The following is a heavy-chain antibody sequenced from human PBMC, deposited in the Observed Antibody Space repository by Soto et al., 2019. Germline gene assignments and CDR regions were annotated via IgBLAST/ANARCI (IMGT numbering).Heavy chain of an antibody. D-gene: IGHD5-18*01. V-gene: IGHV3-23*01. J-gene: IGHJ6*02. CDR2: ISGSGGST. Sequence: EVQLLESGGGLVQPGGSLRLSCAASGFTFSSYAMSWVRQAPGKGLEWVSAISGSGGSTYYADSVKGRFTISRDNYKNTQYLQMNSLRDEDTAVYYCAKQTAMVKYYYGMDVWGQGTTVTVSS. CDR3: AKQTAMVKYYYGMDV. CDR1: GFTFSSYA.